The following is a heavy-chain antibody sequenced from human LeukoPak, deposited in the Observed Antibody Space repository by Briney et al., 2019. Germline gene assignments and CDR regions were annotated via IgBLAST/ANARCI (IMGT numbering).Heavy chain of an antibody. CDR1: GGTFRSNA. D-gene: IGHD6-13*01. J-gene: IGHJ4*02. CDR3: ARGIAAAASLDY. Sequence: ASVKVSCKASGGTFRSNAISWVRQAPGQGLEWMGGITPIFGTANYAQKFQGRVTITAVESMSTVYMELSSLRSEDTAVYYCARGIAAAASLDYWGQGTLVTVSS. CDR2: ITPIFGTA. V-gene: IGHV1-69*13.